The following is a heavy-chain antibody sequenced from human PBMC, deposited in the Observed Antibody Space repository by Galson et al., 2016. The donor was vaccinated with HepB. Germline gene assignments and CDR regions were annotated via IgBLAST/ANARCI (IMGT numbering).Heavy chain of an antibody. J-gene: IGHJ3*02. Sequence: SCKASGGTFANYDMNWVRQVPGQGLEWMGGVVPLFETRNYAQKFQGRLTITADESTSTAYMELNSLKSDDTAVYYCARGLAVVVTALRGALDIWGQGTMVVVSS. V-gene: IGHV1-69*01. D-gene: IGHD2-21*02. CDR3: ARGLAVVVTALRGALDI. CDR2: VVPLFETR. CDR1: GGTFANYD.